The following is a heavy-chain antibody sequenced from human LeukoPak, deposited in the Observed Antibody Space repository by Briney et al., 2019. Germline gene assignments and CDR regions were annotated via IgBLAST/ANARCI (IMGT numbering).Heavy chain of an antibody. J-gene: IGHJ4*02. D-gene: IGHD3-3*01. Sequence: GGSLRLSRAASGFTFSSYAMSWVRQAPGKGLEWVSAISGSGGSTYYADSVKGRFTVSRDNSKNTLYLQMNSLRAEDTAVYYCAKDRSWSGYFDYWGQGTLVTVSS. V-gene: IGHV3-23*01. CDR2: ISGSGGST. CDR3: AKDRSWSGYFDY. CDR1: GFTFSSYA.